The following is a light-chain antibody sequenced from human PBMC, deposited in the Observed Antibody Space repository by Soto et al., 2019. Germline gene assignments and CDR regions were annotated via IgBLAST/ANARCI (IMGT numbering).Light chain of an antibody. J-gene: IGLJ1*01. CDR1: SSDVGNYNL. CDR3: CAYAGSNYV. CDR2: EVS. Sequence: QSALTQPASVSGSPGQSSTISCTGTSSDVGNYNLVSWYQHHPGKAPKLMIYEVSKRPSGVSNRFSGSKSGDTASLTISGLQAEDEADYCCCAYAGSNYVFGTGTKLTVL. V-gene: IGLV2-23*02.